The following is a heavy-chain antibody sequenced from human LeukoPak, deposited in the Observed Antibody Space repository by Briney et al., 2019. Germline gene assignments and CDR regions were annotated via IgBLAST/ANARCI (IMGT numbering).Heavy chain of an antibody. CDR2: ISGSDGTS. Sequence: GGSLRLSCAASGFTFNSFAMNWVRQAPGKGLEWVSSISGSDGTSHYADFVKGRFTISRDNSKNTLYLQMNSLRAEDTAVYYCAKGTLSYYYYMDVWGKGTTVTVSS. J-gene: IGHJ6*03. CDR1: GFTFNSFA. D-gene: IGHD2/OR15-2a*01. CDR3: AKGTLSYYYYMDV. V-gene: IGHV3-23*01.